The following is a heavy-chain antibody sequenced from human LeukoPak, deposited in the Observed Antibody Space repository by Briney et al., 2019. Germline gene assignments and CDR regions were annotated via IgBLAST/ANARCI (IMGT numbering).Heavy chain of an antibody. CDR2: TRNKANSYTT. CDR3: AREVLWFGESHFDY. Sequence: GGSLRLSCAASGFTFSDHYMDWVRQAPGKGLEWVGRTRNKANSYTTEYAASVKGRFTISRDDSKNSLYLQMNSLKTEDTAVYYCAREVLWFGESHFDYWGQGTLVTVSS. V-gene: IGHV3-72*01. J-gene: IGHJ4*02. CDR1: GFTFSDHY. D-gene: IGHD3-10*01.